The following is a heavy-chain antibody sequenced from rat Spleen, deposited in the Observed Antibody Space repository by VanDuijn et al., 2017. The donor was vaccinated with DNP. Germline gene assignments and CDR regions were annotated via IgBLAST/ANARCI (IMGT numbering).Heavy chain of an antibody. Sequence: QVQLKESGPGLVQPSETLSLTCTVSGFSLTSYSVTWVRQPSGKGPEWMGKIWFDGDTAFNSALKSRLSITRDTSTNQVFLKRNSLQSDDTGTYYCGRDGSTGAMDAWGQGTSVTVSS. J-gene: IGHJ4*01. CDR1: GFSLTSYS. V-gene: IGHV2-63*01. CDR3: GRDGSTGAMDA. CDR2: IWFDGDT. D-gene: IGHD4-1*01.